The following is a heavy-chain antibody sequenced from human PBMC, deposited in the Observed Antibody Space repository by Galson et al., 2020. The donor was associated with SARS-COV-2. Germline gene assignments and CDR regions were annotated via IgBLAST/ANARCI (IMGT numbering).Heavy chain of an antibody. Sequence: SETLSLTCPVSGGSIRSSNYYWGWIRQPPGKGLEWIGSVLNSGTTHYSPSLQSRVTISVDTSKNQCSLNLNSVTAADTAMYYCARDATSSGWYNWFDPWGQGTLVTVSS. J-gene: IGHJ5*02. CDR3: ARDATSSGWYNWFDP. D-gene: IGHD6-19*01. V-gene: IGHV4-39*07. CDR2: VLNSGTT. CDR1: GGSIRSSNYY.